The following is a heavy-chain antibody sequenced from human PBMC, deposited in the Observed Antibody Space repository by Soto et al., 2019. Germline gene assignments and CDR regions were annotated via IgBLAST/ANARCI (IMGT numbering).Heavy chain of an antibody. CDR1: GVSVSSGNYY. D-gene: IGHD3-22*01. J-gene: IGHJ5*02. Sequence: SQTLSLTCTVSGVSVSSGNYYWSWIRQPPGKGLEWIGFIYYTGSSSYNPSLKSRVTMSLDKSNNQFSLKLTSVTAADTAVYYCARLGAYYQSLDPWGPGTLVTVSS. CDR3: ARLGAYYQSLDP. CDR2: IYYTGSS. V-gene: IGHV4-61*01.